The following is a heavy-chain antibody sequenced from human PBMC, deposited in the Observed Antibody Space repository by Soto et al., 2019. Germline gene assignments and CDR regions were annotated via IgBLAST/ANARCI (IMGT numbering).Heavy chain of an antibody. J-gene: IGHJ4*02. V-gene: IGHV5-51*01. CDR1: GYSFTANW. D-gene: IGHD5-18*01. CDR2: IYPGDSNT. CDR3: ARHEDTAMAPNFDY. Sequence: EVQLVQSGAEVKKPGESLKISCKGSGYSFTANWIGWVRQMPGKGLEWMGIIYPGDSNTRYSPSFQGQVTISADKSINTAYLQWSSLKASDTAIYYCARHEDTAMAPNFDYWGQGTLVTVAS.